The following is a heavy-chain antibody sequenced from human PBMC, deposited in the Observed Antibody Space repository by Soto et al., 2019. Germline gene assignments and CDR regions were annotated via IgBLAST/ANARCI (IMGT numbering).Heavy chain of an antibody. CDR1: GYTLTELS. D-gene: IGHD6-13*01. CDR3: ATVVGGYSSSWYFVY. V-gene: IGHV1-24*01. Sequence: GASVKVSCKVSGYTLTELSMHWVRQAPGKGLEWMGGFDPEDGETIYAQKFQGRVTMTEDTSTDTAYMELSSLRSEDTAVYYCATVVGGYSSSWYFVYWGQGTLVTVSS. CDR2: FDPEDGET. J-gene: IGHJ4*02.